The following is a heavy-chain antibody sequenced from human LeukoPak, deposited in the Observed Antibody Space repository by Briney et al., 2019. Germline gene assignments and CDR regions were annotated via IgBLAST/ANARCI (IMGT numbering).Heavy chain of an antibody. Sequence: PGTSLTLSRAASGFTFSSYGRHWVRQAPGKGLEWVAVIWYDGSKKYYADSVKGRFTISRDNSKNTLYLQMDSLRAEDTAVYFCTRYKSGSVDYWGQGTLVTVSS. V-gene: IGHV3-33*01. CDR1: GFTFSSYG. D-gene: IGHD1-14*01. CDR3: TRYKSGSVDY. J-gene: IGHJ4*02. CDR2: IWYDGSKK.